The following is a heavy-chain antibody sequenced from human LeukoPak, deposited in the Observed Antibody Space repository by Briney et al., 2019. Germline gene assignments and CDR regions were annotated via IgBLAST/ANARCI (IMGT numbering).Heavy chain of an antibody. CDR3: AKDAWVTGAPYYFDY. CDR2: ISGSGGST. V-gene: IGHV3-23*01. CDR1: GFTFSSYG. J-gene: IGHJ4*02. Sequence: GGSLRLSCAGSGFTFSSYGMSWVRQAPGKGLEWVSAISGSGGSTYYADSVKGRFTISRDNSKNTLYLQMNSLRAEDTAVYYCAKDAWVTGAPYYFDYWGQGTLVTVSS. D-gene: IGHD5-18*01.